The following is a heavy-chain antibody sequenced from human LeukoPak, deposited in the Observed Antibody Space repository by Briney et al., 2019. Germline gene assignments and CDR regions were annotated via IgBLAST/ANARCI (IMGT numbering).Heavy chain of an antibody. D-gene: IGHD4-17*01. CDR1: GFTFDDYA. J-gene: IGHJ4*02. CDR3: AKGHDYGDYDMSFDY. V-gene: IGHV3-9*01. CDR2: ISWNSGSI. Sequence: GRSLRLSCAASGFTFDDYAMHWVRQAPGKGLEWVSGISWNSGSIGYADSVKGRFTISRDNAKNSLYLQMNSLRAEDTALYYCAKGHDYGDYDMSFDYWGQGTLVTVSS.